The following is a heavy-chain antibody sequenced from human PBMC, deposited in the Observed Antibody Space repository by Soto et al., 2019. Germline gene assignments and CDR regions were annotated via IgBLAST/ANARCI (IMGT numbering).Heavy chain of an antibody. D-gene: IGHD2-2*01. CDR2: ISSSSSYI. Sequence: PGGSLRLSCAASGFTFSSYSMNWVRQAPGKGLEWVSSISSSSSYIYYADSVKGRFTISRDNAKNSLYLQMNSLRAEDTAVYYCARGGGDCSSTSCHQTFYYYYYGMDVWG. CDR1: GFTFSSYS. J-gene: IGHJ6*02. CDR3: ARGGGDCSSTSCHQTFYYYYYGMDV. V-gene: IGHV3-21*01.